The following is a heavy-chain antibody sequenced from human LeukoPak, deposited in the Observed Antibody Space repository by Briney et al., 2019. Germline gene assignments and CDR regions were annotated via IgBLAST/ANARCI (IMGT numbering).Heavy chain of an antibody. CDR1: GYTFTSYG. J-gene: IGHJ1*01. V-gene: IGHV1-18*01. Sequence: GASVKVSCKASGYTFTSYGISWVRQAPGQGLEWMGWISAYNGNTNYAQKFQGRVTMTRDTSISTAYMELSRLRSDDTAVYYCARGPRWDIVVVPAGDTGYFQHWGQGTLVTVSS. D-gene: IGHD2-2*01. CDR2: ISAYNGNT. CDR3: ARGPRWDIVVVPAGDTGYFQH.